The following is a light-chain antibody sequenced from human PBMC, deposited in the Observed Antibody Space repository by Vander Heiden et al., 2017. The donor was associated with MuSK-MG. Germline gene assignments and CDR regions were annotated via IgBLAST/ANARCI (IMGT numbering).Light chain of an antibody. CDR3: QQYNGYPYT. CDR2: DAS. V-gene: IGKV1-5*01. Sequence: DFQMTQSPSTLSASVGDRITITCRASQSISSWLAWYQQKPGKAPDLLIYDASSLESGVPSRFSGSGSGTKFTLTISSLQPDDFATYYCQQYNGYPYTFGQGTKLEIK. J-gene: IGKJ2*01. CDR1: QSISSW.